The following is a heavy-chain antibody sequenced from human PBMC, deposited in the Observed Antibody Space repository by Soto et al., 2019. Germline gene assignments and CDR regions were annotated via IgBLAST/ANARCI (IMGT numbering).Heavy chain of an antibody. CDR3: VRGGHGSGSYLGSS. Sequence: GGSLRLSCVASGFTFTTYWMSWVRQSPGKGLEWVANIRQDGGAQYYVDSVKGRFTISRDNAKNSVYLQMDSLRVEDTAVYYCVRGGHGSGSYLGSSWGQGILVTVSS. V-gene: IGHV3-7*03. D-gene: IGHD3-10*01. CDR1: GFTFTTYW. J-gene: IGHJ5*02. CDR2: IRQDGGAQ.